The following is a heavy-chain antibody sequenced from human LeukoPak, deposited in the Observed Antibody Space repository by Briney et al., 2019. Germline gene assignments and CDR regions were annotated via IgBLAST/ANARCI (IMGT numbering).Heavy chain of an antibody. Sequence: SETLSLTCTVSGGSISSYYWSWIRQPAGKGLEWIGRIYASGSTNYNPSLKSRVTMSGDTSKNQFSLKLTSVTAGDTAVYYCARGPKMSAIGSFDYWGQGALVTVSS. J-gene: IGHJ4*02. CDR2: IYASGST. CDR3: ARGPKMSAIGSFDY. D-gene: IGHD5-24*01. CDR1: GGSISSYY. V-gene: IGHV4-4*07.